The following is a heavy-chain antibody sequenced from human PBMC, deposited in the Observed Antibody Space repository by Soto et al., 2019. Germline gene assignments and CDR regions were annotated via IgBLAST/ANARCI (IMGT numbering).Heavy chain of an antibody. CDR1: GGSISSTNL. D-gene: IGHD3-10*01. J-gene: IGHJ4*02. V-gene: IGHV4-4*02. CDR2: IYHSGST. Sequence: QVQLQESGPGLVKPSGTLSLTCAVSGGSISSTNLWSWVRHPPGKGLEWIGEIYHSGSTNSNPSLKSRVTILVDKSKNQFSLRLTSVTAADKAVYYCSTSVARITTIRKIRGSDYWGQGTLVNVSS. CDR3: STSVARITTIRKIRGSDY.